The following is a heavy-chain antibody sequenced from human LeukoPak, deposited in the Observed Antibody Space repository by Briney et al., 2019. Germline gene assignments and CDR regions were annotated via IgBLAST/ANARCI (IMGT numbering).Heavy chain of an antibody. CDR2: ISGSGGST. D-gene: IGHD5-18*01. CDR1: GFTFSSYA. Sequence: GGSLRLSCAASGFTFSSYAMSWVGQAPGKGLEWASAISGSGGSTYYEDSVKGRFTISRDNSKNTLYLQMNSLRAEDTAVYYCAKDREGYSYGFPYFDYWGQGTLVTVSS. CDR3: AKDREGYSYGFPYFDY. J-gene: IGHJ4*02. V-gene: IGHV3-23*01.